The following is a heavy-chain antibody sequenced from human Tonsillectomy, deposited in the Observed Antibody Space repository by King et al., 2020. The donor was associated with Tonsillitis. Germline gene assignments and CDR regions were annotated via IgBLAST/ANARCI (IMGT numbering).Heavy chain of an antibody. CDR2: IYYSGST. J-gene: IGHJ6*02. CDR1: GGSISSGGSY. D-gene: IGHD3-22*01. Sequence: LQLQESGPGLVKPSQTLSLTCTVSGGSISSGGSYWSWIRQPPGKGLEWIGYIYYSGSTYYNPSLKSRLTISVDTSKNQFSLKLSSVTAADTAVYYCARAGVVVITPERSRGYYYYGMDVWGQGTTVTVSS. V-gene: IGHV4-30-4*01. CDR3: ARAGVVVITPERSRGYYYYGMDV.